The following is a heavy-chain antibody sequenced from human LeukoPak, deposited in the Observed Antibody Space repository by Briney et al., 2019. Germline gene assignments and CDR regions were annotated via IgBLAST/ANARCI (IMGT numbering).Heavy chain of an antibody. Sequence: SETLSLTCTVSGGSISSYYWSWIRPPPGKGLEWIGYIYYSGSTNYNPSLKSRVTISVDTSKNQFSLKLSSVTAADTAVYYCARESGYYYGMDVWGQGTTVTVSS. CDR2: IYYSGST. CDR1: GGSISSYY. CDR3: ARESGYYYGMDV. J-gene: IGHJ6*02. D-gene: IGHD3-10*01. V-gene: IGHV4-59*01.